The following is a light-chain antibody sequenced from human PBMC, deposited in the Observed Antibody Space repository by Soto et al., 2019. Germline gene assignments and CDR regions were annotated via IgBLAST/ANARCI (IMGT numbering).Light chain of an antibody. CDR3: QQYGSSPGWT. CDR2: GAS. Sequence: EIVLTQSPGTLSLSPGERATLSCRASQSVSSSYLAWYQQKPGQAPRLLIYGASSRATGIPDRFSGSGSGTDFTLTISRLEPEDFAVYYCQQYGSSPGWTFGQGTKG. CDR1: QSVSSSY. V-gene: IGKV3-20*01. J-gene: IGKJ1*01.